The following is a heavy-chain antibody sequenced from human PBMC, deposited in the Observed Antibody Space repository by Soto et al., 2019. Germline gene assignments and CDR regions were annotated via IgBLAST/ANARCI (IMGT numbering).Heavy chain of an antibody. Sequence: DVQLVETGGGLIQPGGSLRLSCAASGFTVSRKFLSWVRQAPGKGLECVSVTYTDGGAFYADSVKGRFTISRDNSKNTLYLHMNSLRPEDTAMYYCARGGGFCGGDCYKGGIDYWGQGTLVTVSS. J-gene: IGHJ4*02. CDR2: TYTDGGA. V-gene: IGHV3-53*05. D-gene: IGHD2-21*02. CDR3: ARGGGFCGGDCYKGGIDY. CDR1: GFTVSRKF.